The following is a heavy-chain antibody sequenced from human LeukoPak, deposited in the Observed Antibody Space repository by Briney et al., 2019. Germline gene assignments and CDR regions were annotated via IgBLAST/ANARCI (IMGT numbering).Heavy chain of an antibody. CDR3: AKSLFTSAHGSGRAFDI. CDR1: GFTFRTFP. D-gene: IGHD3-10*01. CDR2: ISAGGDIT. Sequence: GGSLRLSCAASGFTFRTFPMSWVRQAPGKGLEWVSAISAGGDITFYSDSVRGRFTISRDNSKEPLYLQMNSLRAEDTALYYCAKSLFTSAHGSGRAFDIWGQGTMVTVSS. J-gene: IGHJ3*02. V-gene: IGHV3-23*01.